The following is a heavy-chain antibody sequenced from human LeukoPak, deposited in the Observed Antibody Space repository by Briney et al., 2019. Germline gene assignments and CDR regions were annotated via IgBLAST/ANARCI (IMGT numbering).Heavy chain of an antibody. D-gene: IGHD3-3*01. CDR3: ASESRNYDFWSGYYSYDAFDI. Sequence: SQTLSLTCTVSGGSISSGSYYWSWIRQPAGKGLEWIGSIYYSGSTYYNPSLKSRVTISVDTSKNQFSLKLSSVTAADTAVYYCASESRNYDFWSGYYSYDAFDIWGQGTMVTVSS. CDR1: GGSISSGSYY. J-gene: IGHJ3*02. V-gene: IGHV4-61*02. CDR2: IYYSGST.